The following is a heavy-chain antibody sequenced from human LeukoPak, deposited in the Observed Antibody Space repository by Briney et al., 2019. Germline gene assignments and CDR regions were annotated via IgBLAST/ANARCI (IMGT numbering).Heavy chain of an antibody. CDR3: ARGPLTIFGVVVGDNYYYMDV. CDR1: GFTFSSYW. Sequence: GGSLRLSCAASGFTFSSYWMHWVRQAPGKGLVWVSRINSDGSSTSYADSVKGRFTISRDNAKNTLYLQMNSLRAEDTAVYYCARGPLTIFGVVVGDNYYYMDVWGKGNTVTVSS. J-gene: IGHJ6*03. CDR2: INSDGSST. V-gene: IGHV3-74*01. D-gene: IGHD3-3*01.